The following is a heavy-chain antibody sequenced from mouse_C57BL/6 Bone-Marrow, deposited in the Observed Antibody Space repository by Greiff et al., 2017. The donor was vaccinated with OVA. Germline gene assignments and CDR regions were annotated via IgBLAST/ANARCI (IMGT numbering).Heavy chain of an antibody. CDR2: INPEDGET. CDR1: GFTIKDYY. CDR3: ASTVVAWGAY. Sequence: VQLQQSGAELVKPGASVKLSCTASGFTIKDYYMHWVKQRTEQGLEWIGRINPEDGETKYAPKFQGKATLTADTSSNTAYLQRSSLTSEDAAVYYCASTVVAWGAYWGQGTLVTVSA. J-gene: IGHJ3*01. D-gene: IGHD1-1*01. V-gene: IGHV14-2*01.